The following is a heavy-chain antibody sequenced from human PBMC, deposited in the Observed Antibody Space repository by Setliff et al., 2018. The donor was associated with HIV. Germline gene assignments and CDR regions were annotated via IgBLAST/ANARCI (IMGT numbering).Heavy chain of an antibody. V-gene: IGHV4-4*09. J-gene: IGHJ4*02. D-gene: IGHD3-10*01. CDR2: IYTSGST. CDR1: DDSFSTNY. CDR3: ARHSSYYQYFDY. Sequence: SETLSLTCNVSDDSFSTNYWSWVRQPPGKGLEWIGYIYTSGSTDYNPSLKSRVTMSVDTSTNQFSLKLNSVTAADTAVYYCARHSSYYQYFDYWGQGSLVTVSS.